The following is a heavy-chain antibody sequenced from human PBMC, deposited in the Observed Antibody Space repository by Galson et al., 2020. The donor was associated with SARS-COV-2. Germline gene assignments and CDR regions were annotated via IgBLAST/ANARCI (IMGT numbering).Heavy chain of an antibody. J-gene: IGHJ6*02. CDR3: AKDELPGINSGGPYDYYSYDGLAV. V-gene: IGHV3-30*18. CDR1: GFTFSNYG. D-gene: IGHD2-15*01. Sequence: GGSLRLSCGASGFTFSNYGIHWVRQAPGKGLEWVAVISNDGRYKYYADSVKGRFTISRDNSKNTLYLQMNSLGAEDTALYYCAKDELPGINSGGPYDYYSYDGLAVWGQGTAVTVSS. CDR2: ISNDGRYK.